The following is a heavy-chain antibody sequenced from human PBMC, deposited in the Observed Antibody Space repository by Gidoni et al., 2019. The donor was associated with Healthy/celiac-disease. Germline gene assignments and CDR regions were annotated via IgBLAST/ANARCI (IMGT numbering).Heavy chain of an antibody. D-gene: IGHD3-16*01. V-gene: IGHV3-33*01. Sequence: QVQLVESGGGVVQPGRSLRLSCAASGFTFSSYGMHGVRQAPGKGLGWVAVIWYDGSNKYYADSVKGRFTISRDNSKNTLYLQMNSLRAEDTAVYYCAREQRLRFIDYWGQGTLVTVSS. CDR3: AREQRLRFIDY. CDR2: IWYDGSNK. J-gene: IGHJ4*02. CDR1: GFTFSSYG.